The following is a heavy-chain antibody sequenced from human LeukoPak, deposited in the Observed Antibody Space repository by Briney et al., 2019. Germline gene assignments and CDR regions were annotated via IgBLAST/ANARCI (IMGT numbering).Heavy chain of an antibody. CDR1: GYTFTSYD. V-gene: IGHV1-8*01. CDR2: MNPNSGNT. J-gene: IGHJ4*02. Sequence: GASVKVSCKASGYTFTSYDINWVRQATGQGLEWMGWMNPNSGNTGYAQKFQGRVTMTRNTSISTAYMELSSLRSEDTAVYYCPTRPYCSGGSCSDYWGQGTLVTVSS. D-gene: IGHD2-15*01. CDR3: PTRPYCSGGSCSDY.